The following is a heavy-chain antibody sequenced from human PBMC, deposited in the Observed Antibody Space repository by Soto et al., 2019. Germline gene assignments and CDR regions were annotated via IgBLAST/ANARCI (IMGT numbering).Heavy chain of an antibody. Sequence: GGSPRLSCTASGFTFSRHAMTWVRQAPGKGLEWVSGLSDSGGSIYYADSVKGRFTISRDNSMNTLYLQMNTLRAEDTAIYYCAKVSSGWYAGFFDLWGQGTLVTVSS. CDR1: GFTFSRHA. CDR2: LSDSGGSI. CDR3: AKVSSGWYAGFFDL. J-gene: IGHJ4*02. D-gene: IGHD6-13*01. V-gene: IGHV3-23*01.